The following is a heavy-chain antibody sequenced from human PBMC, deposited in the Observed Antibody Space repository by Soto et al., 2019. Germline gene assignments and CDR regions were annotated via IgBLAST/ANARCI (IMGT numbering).Heavy chain of an antibody. V-gene: IGHV3-30*18. CDR3: ANERGEDSSGWAIDY. CDR1: GFTFSSYG. J-gene: IGHJ4*02. D-gene: IGHD6-19*01. Sequence: QVQLVESGGGVVQPGRSLRLSCAASGFTFSSYGMHWVRQAPGKGLEWVAVISYDGSNKYYADSVKGRFTISRDNSKNTLYLQMSSLRAEETVVYYCANERGEDSSGWAIDYWGQGTLVTVSS. CDR2: ISYDGSNK.